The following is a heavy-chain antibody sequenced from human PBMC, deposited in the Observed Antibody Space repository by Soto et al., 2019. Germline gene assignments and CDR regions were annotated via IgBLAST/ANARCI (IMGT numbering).Heavy chain of an antibody. D-gene: IGHD6-19*01. CDR3: TTDAQYSSGWYEGAFDI. Sequence: GGSLRLSCTASGFRFGDYAISWFRQAPGKGLEWVGFIRRKAYGGTTEYAASVKGRFTISRDDSKSIAYLQMNSLKTEDTAVYYCTTDAQYSSGWYEGAFDIWGQGTMVTVSS. CDR2: IRRKAYGGTT. CDR1: GFRFGDYA. J-gene: IGHJ3*02. V-gene: IGHV3-49*03.